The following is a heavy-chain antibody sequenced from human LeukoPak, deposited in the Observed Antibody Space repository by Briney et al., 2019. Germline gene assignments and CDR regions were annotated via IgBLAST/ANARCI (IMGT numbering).Heavy chain of an antibody. D-gene: IGHD6-6*01. CDR2: INPNSGGT. CDR1: GYTFTGYY. J-gene: IGHJ6*03. CDR3: ARGGSSSRRRVYYMDV. Sequence: ASVKVSCKASGYTFTGYYMHWVRQAPGQGLEWMGWINPNSGGTNYAQKFQGRVTMTRDTSISTAYMELSRLRSDDTAVYYCARGGSSSRRRVYYMDVWGKGTTVTVSS. V-gene: IGHV1-2*02.